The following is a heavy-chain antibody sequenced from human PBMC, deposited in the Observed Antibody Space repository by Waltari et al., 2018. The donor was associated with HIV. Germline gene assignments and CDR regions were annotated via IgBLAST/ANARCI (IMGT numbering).Heavy chain of an antibody. Sequence: VQLAESGGELVQPGESLRLTCEGSGFIFSNFVLHWFRQATGKGLEFVSGISSGGGALYAKSVRGSFTSSRDKSKNTVYLQMESLRGEDTAVYFCAGGDYYDSSGPANYWGQGTLVTVSS. D-gene: IGHD3-22*01. CDR2: ISSGGGA. CDR1: GFIFSNFV. V-gene: IGHV3-64*01. J-gene: IGHJ4*01. CDR3: AGGDYYDSSGPANY.